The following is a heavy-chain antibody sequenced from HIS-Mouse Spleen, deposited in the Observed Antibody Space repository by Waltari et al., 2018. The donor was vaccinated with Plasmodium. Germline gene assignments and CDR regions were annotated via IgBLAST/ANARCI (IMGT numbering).Heavy chain of an antibody. CDR3: ARVTSSGVYWYFDL. J-gene: IGHJ2*01. D-gene: IGHD3-3*01. CDR2: INHSGST. V-gene: IGHV4-34*01. CDR1: GGSFSGYY. Sequence: VQLQQWGAGLLKPSETLSLTCAVYGGSFSGYYWSWIRQPPGKGLEWIGEINHSGSTNDNPSLKSRVTISVDTSKNQFSLKLSSVTAADTAVYYCARVTSSGVYWYFDLWGRGTLVTVSS.